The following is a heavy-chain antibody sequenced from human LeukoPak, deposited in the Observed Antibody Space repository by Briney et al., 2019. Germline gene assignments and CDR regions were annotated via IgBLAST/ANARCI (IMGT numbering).Heavy chain of an antibody. CDR3: ARVTGYRIEDYFDY. CDR1: GGSISSYY. D-gene: IGHD6-13*01. Sequence: SETLSLTCTVSGGSISSYYWSWIRQPPGKGLEWIGYIYYSGSTNYNPSLKSRVTISVETSKNEFSLKLRSVTAADTAVYYCARVTGYRIEDYFDYWGQGTLVIVSS. CDR2: IYYSGST. V-gene: IGHV4-59*01. J-gene: IGHJ4*02.